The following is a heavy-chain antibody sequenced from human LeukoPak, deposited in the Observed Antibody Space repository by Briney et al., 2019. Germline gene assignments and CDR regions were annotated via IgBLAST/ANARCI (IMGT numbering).Heavy chain of an antibody. J-gene: IGHJ4*02. D-gene: IGHD1-1*01. CDR1: GFTFSSYW. Sequence: GGSLRLSCAASGFTFSSYWMHWVRQAPGKGLVWVSRINSDGSSTNYADSVKGRFTISRDNAKNTLYLQMNSLRAEDTAVYYCAKGHDIARLDYWGQGTLVTVSS. CDR3: AKGHDIARLDY. V-gene: IGHV3-74*01. CDR2: INSDGSST.